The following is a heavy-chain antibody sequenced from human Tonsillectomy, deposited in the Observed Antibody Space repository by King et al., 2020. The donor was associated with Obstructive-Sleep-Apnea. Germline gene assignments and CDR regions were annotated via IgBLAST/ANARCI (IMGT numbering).Heavy chain of an antibody. CDR1: GLTYSNHW. CDR2: IKEDGSDK. D-gene: IGHD5-18*01. CDR3: VRGGYTYDY. Sequence: VQLVESGGGLVQPGESLRLSCAVAGLTYSNHWMSWVRQAPGKGLEWLAKIKEDGSDKYYVASVKGRFTISRDNAKNSLYLQMNSLRVEDTAMYYCVRGGYTYDYWGQGTLVIVSS. J-gene: IGHJ4*02. V-gene: IGHV3-7*01.